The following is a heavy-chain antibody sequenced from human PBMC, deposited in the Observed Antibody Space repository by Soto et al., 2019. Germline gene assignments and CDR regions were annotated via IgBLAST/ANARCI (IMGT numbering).Heavy chain of an antibody. CDR2: LYYSGTA. V-gene: IGHV4-39*01. CDR3: ARLSVAPMPNFDY. D-gene: IGHD2-15*01. J-gene: IGHJ4*02. CDR1: GDSITSRGYS. Sequence: SETLSLTCSVSGDSITSRGYSWGWIRHPPGKGLNWIGNLYYSGTAYYDPSLKSRVTISVDTPKNQFSLTLWSVTAADTALYYCARLSVAPMPNFDYWGQGVLVTVSS.